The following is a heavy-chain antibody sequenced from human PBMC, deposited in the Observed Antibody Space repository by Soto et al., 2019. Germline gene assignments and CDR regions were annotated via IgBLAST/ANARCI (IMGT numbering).Heavy chain of an antibody. CDR3: AKDAISGDGIWLMDS. D-gene: IGHD4-17*01. J-gene: IGHJ5*02. CDR1: GFTFRNYA. CDR2: LLRSGSSA. Sequence: LRLSCAASGFTFRNYAMTWARQAPGKGLEWVSSLLRSGSSAYYADSVRGRFTISSDTSADSLYLQMDNLRAEDTAIYYCAKDAISGDGIWLMDSWGQGTVVTVSS. V-gene: IGHV3-23*01.